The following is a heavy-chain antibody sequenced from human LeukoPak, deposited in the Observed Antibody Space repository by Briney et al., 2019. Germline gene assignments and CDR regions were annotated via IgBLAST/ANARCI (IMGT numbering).Heavy chain of an antibody. CDR2: IYYSGST. CDR1: GGSIASYY. Sequence: PSETLSLTCTVSGGSIASYYWSWIRQPPGKGLEWIGYIYYSGSTNYNPSLKSRVTISVDTSKNQFSLKLSSVTAADTAVYYCARETSQKGAHYMDVWGKGTTVTISS. V-gene: IGHV4-59*01. D-gene: IGHD3-16*01. J-gene: IGHJ6*03. CDR3: ARETSQKGAHYMDV.